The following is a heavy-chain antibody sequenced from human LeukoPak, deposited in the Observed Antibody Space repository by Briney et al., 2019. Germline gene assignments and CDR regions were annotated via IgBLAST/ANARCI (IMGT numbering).Heavy chain of an antibody. CDR3: EGEHYYDSSGYYSDY. CDR1: GFAVSSNY. CDR2: ISGSGGST. V-gene: IGHV3-23*01. Sequence: GGSLRLSCAASGFAVSSNYMNWVRQAPGKGLEWVSAISGSGGSTYYADSVKGRFTISRDNSKNTLYLQMNSLRAEDTAVYCCEGEHYYDSSGYYSDYWGQGTLVTVSS. J-gene: IGHJ4*02. D-gene: IGHD3-22*01.